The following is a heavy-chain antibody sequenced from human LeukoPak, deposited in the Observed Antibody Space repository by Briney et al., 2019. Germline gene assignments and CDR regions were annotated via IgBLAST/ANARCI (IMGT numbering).Heavy chain of an antibody. Sequence: GGSLRLSCAASEFTFSNYGMHWVRQAPGKGLEWVAVIAYDGSNKYYADSVKGRFTISRDNSKNTLYLQMNSLRAEDTAVYYCAKTADSSGYYGRSFDYWGQGTLVTVSS. V-gene: IGHV3-30*18. CDR1: EFTFSNYG. CDR2: IAYDGSNK. D-gene: IGHD3-22*01. J-gene: IGHJ4*02. CDR3: AKTADSSGYYGRSFDY.